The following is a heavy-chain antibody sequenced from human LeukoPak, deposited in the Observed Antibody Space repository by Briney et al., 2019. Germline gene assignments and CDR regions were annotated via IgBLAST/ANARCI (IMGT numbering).Heavy chain of an antibody. Sequence: PGGSLRLSCAASGFTFSSYAMHWVRQAPGKGLEWVAVISYDGSNKYYADSVKGRFTISRDNSKNTLYLQMNSLRAEDTAVYYCARGAAAYYDFWSGYYKRHGMDVWGQGTTVTVSS. CDR2: ISYDGSNK. CDR3: ARGAAAYYDFWSGYYKRHGMDV. V-gene: IGHV3-30-3*01. J-gene: IGHJ6*02. CDR1: GFTFSSYA. D-gene: IGHD3-3*01.